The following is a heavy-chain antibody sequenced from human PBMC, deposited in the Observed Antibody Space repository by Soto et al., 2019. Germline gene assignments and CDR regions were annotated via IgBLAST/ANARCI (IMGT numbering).Heavy chain of an antibody. CDR2: IYYSGSI. J-gene: IGHJ4*02. Sequence: PSETLSLICTVSGGSITSEGYYWSWIRQLPGKGLEWIGYIYYSGSIFYNPFLKSRASISAHSSKRQFSLKLSSVTAADTAVYYCARSRLWEQHFDSWGRGTLVTVS. D-gene: IGHD1-26*01. CDR1: GGSITSEGYY. V-gene: IGHV4-31*03. CDR3: ARSRLWEQHFDS.